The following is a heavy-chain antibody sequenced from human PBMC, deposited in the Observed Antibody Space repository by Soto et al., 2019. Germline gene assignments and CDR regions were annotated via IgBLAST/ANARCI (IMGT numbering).Heavy chain of an antibody. V-gene: IGHV4-30-4*01. D-gene: IGHD3-10*01. CDR1: GGSISSGDYY. CDR3: ARGIGPLRYYGSGSPNWFDP. CDR2: IYYSGST. Sequence: PSETLSLTCTVSGGSISSGDYYWSWIRQPPGKGLEWIGYIYYSGSTYYNPSLKSRVTISVDTSKNQFSLKLSSVTAADTAVYYCARGIGPLRYYGSGSPNWFDPWGQGTLVTVSS. J-gene: IGHJ5*02.